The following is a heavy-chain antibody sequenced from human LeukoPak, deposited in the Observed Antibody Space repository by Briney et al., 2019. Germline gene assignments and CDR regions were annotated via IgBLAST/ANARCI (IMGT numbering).Heavy chain of an antibody. V-gene: IGHV3-21*01. D-gene: IGHD2-2*01. Sequence: GGSLRLSCAASGFTFSSYSMNWVRQAPGKGLEWVSSISSSSSYIYYADSVKGRFTIPRDNAKNSLYLQMNSLRAEDTAVYYCARVRSWNCSSTSCYPYWGQGTPVTVSS. CDR1: GFTFSSYS. J-gene: IGHJ4*02. CDR3: ARVRSWNCSSTSCYPY. CDR2: ISSSSSYI.